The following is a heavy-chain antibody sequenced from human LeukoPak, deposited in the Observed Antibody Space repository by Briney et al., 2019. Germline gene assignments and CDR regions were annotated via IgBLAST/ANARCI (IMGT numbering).Heavy chain of an antibody. V-gene: IGHV3-23*01. CDR1: GFTFSSYA. Sequence: GGSLRLSCAASGFTFSSYAMSWVRQAPGKGLEWVSAISGSGGSTYYADSVKGRFTISRDNAKSSLYLQMNSLRAEDTAVYYCARDSMTTVTTFDYWGQGTLVTVSS. CDR2: ISGSGGST. D-gene: IGHD4-17*01. J-gene: IGHJ4*02. CDR3: ARDSMTTVTTFDY.